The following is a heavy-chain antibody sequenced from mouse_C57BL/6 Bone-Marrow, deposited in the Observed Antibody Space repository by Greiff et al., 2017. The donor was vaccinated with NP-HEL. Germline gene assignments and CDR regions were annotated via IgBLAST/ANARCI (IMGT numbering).Heavy chain of an antibody. V-gene: IGHV14-4*01. CDR2: IDPENGDT. J-gene: IGHJ3*01. D-gene: IGHD1-1*01. Sequence: EVMLVESGAELVRPGASVKLSCTASGFNIKDDYMHWVKQRPEQGLEWIGWIDPENGDTEYASKFQGKATITADTSSNTAYLQLSSLTSEDTAVYYCTYYYGSSYLFAYWGQGTPVTVSA. CDR3: TYYYGSSYLFAY. CDR1: GFNIKDDY.